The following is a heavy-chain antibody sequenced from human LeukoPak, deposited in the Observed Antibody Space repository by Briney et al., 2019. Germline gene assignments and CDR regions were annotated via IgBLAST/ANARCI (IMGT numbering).Heavy chain of an antibody. CDR2: ISGSGGST. V-gene: IGHV3-23*01. Sequence: GGSLRLSCAASGFAFSSYAMNWVRQAPGKGLEWVSAISGSGGSTHYADSVKGRFTISRDNSKNTLYLQMNSLRAEDTAVYYCAKGLRNYYYYGMDVWGQGTTVTVSS. J-gene: IGHJ6*02. D-gene: IGHD4-17*01. CDR1: GFAFSSYA. CDR3: AKGLRNYYYYGMDV.